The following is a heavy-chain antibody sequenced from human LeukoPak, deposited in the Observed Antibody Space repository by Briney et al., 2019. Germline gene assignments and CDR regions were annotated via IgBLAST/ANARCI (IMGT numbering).Heavy chain of an antibody. V-gene: IGHV1-2*02. Sequence: ASVKVSCKASGYTFIDYYMYWVRQAPGQGLEWMGWINPNSGGTDYAQKFQGRVTMTRDTSISTAYMELSRLRSDDTAVYYCARRVMGVLNYNYYYYMDVWGKGTTVTISS. CDR2: INPNSGGT. CDR3: ARRVMGVLNYNYYYYMDV. CDR1: GYTFIDYY. D-gene: IGHD3-10*01. J-gene: IGHJ6*03.